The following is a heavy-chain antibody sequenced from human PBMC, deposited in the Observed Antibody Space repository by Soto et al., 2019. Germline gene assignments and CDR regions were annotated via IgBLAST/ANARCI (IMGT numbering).Heavy chain of an antibody. Sequence: QVQLQESGPGLVKPSETLSLTCTVSGGSISSGGYYWSWIRQHPGKGLEWIGYIYYSGTTYYNPSLKSRVTISVDTSKNQFSLKLSSVSAADTALYYCARCSLVDLPAPGFDPWGRGTLVTVSS. V-gene: IGHV4-31*03. CDR2: IYYSGTT. D-gene: IGHD2-2*01. CDR3: ARCSLVDLPAPGFDP. CDR1: GGSISSGGYY. J-gene: IGHJ5*02.